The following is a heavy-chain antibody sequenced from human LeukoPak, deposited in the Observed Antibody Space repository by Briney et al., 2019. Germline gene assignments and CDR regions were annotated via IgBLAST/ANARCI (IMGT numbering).Heavy chain of an antibody. CDR2: ISSSGSTI. Sequence: SGGSLRLSCAASGFTFSSYSMNWVRQAPGKGLEWVSYISSSGSTIYYADCVKGRFTISRDNAKNSLFLQMNSPRAEDTAVYYCARALSRGNAFDIWGQGTLVTVSS. CDR1: GFTFSSYS. CDR3: ARALSRGNAFDI. J-gene: IGHJ3*02. D-gene: IGHD3-16*01. V-gene: IGHV3-48*04.